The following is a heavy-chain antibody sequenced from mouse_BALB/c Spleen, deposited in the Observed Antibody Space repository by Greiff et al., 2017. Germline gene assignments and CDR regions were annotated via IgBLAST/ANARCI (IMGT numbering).Heavy chain of an antibody. CDR2: INPSNGRT. Sequence: QVQLKQPGAELVKPGASVKLSCKASGYTFTSYWMHWVKQRPGQGLEWIGEINPSNGRTNYNEKFKSKATLTVDKSSSTAYMQLSSLTSEDSAVYYCARSPLLIYAMDYWGQGTSVTVSS. D-gene: IGHD1-2*01. CDR1: GYTFTSYW. V-gene: IGHV1S81*02. J-gene: IGHJ4*01. CDR3: ARSPLLIYAMDY.